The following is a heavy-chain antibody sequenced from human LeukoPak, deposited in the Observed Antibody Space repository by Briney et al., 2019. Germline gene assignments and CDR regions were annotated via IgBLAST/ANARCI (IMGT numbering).Heavy chain of an antibody. CDR2: INHRGST. D-gene: IGHD2-2*02. Sequence: PSETLSLTCAVYGGSFSGYYWTWIRQTPGKGLEWIGEINHRGSTNYNPSLESRVTISVDTSKNQFSLKLSSVTAADTAVYYCARGRIVVVPAAVQGVFDPWGQGTLVTVSS. J-gene: IGHJ5*02. V-gene: IGHV4-34*01. CDR1: GGSFSGYY. CDR3: ARGRIVVVPAAVQGVFDP.